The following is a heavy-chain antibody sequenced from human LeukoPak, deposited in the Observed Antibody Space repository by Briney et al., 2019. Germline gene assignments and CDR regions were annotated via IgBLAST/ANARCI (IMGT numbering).Heavy chain of an antibody. CDR3: ARGGSYGAAFDI. CDR1: GFTFDDYA. D-gene: IGHD1-26*01. V-gene: IGHV3-9*01. CDR2: ISWNSGSI. J-gene: IGHJ3*02. Sequence: GGSLRLSCAASGFTFDDYAMHWVRQAPGKGLEWVSGISWNSGSIGYADSVKGRFTISRDNAKNSLYLQMNSLRAEDTAVYYCARGGSYGAAFDIWGQGTMVTVSS.